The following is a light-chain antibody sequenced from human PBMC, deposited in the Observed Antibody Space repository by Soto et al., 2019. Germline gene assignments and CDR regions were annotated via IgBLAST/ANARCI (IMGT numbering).Light chain of an antibody. Sequence: EIVMTQSPAPLPVSPGGRATLSCRPRQGVSRSLAGSRQRPGPPPRVLLYGSSTRAFGIPARFSGRGSGPEFSLTISRLQSEDFALYYCQQYNTWPPKYTFGQGTKLEIK. CDR1: QGVSRS. V-gene: IGKV3-15*01. J-gene: IGKJ2*01. CDR3: QQYNTWPPKYT. CDR2: GSS.